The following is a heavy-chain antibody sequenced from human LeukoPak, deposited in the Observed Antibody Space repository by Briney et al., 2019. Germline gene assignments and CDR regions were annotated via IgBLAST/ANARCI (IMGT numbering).Heavy chain of an antibody. CDR2: ASGTGESK. V-gene: IGHV3-23*01. CDR3: ARDREGYGDFGDY. Sequence: GGSLRLSCAASGFTFAGYAMNWVRQAPGKGLEWISVASGTGESKYYADSVKGRFTISRDNSKNTLFLQMNSLRAEDTAVYYCARDREGYGDFGDYWGQGTLVTVS. J-gene: IGHJ4*02. CDR1: GFTFAGYA. D-gene: IGHD4-17*01.